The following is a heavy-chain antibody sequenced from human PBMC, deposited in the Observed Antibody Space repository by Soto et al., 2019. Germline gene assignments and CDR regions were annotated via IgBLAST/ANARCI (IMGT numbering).Heavy chain of an antibody. CDR3: AGVKADIVVVPAAKGVWFDP. J-gene: IGHJ5*02. Sequence: SETLSLTCAVYGGSFSGYYWSWIRQPPGKGLEWIGEINHSGSTNYNPSLKSRVTISVDTSKNQFSLKLSSVTAADTAVYYCAGVKADIVVVPAAKGVWFDPWGQGTLVTVSS. V-gene: IGHV4-34*01. CDR1: GGSFSGYY. D-gene: IGHD2-2*01. CDR2: INHSGST.